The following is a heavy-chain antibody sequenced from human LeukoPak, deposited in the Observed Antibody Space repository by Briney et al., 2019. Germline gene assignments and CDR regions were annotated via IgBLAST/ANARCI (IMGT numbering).Heavy chain of an antibody. CDR1: GGSFSGYY. V-gene: IGHV4-34*01. CDR3: ARRGYSSSWATFDY. CDR2: INHSGST. J-gene: IGHJ4*02. Sequence: SETLSLTCAVYGGSFSGYYWSWIRQPPGKGLEWIGEINHSGSTNYNPSLKSRVTISVDTSKNQFSLKLSSVTAADTAVYYCARRGYSSSWATFDYWGQGTLVTVSS. D-gene: IGHD6-13*01.